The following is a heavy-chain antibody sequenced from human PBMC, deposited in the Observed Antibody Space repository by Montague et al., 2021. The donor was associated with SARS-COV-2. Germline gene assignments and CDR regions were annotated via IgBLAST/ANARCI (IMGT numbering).Heavy chain of an antibody. Sequence: SLRLSCAASGFASSNYWMSWFRQAPGKGLEWVANIKEDGGQKYYVDSVKGRFTISRDNAKNSLYLQMNSLRAEDTAVYYCARDPNCGSTSCYYHYWGQGTLVTVSS. D-gene: IGHD2-2*01. V-gene: IGHV3-7*01. CDR1: GFASSNYW. J-gene: IGHJ4*02. CDR3: ARDPNCGSTSCYYHY. CDR2: IKEDGGQK.